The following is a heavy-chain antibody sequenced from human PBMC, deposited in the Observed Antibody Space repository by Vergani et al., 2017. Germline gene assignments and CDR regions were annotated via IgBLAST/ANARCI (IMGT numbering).Heavy chain of an antibody. Sequence: EVQLVESGGGLVQPGGSLKLSCAASGFTFSGSAMHWVRQASGKGLEWVGRIRSKANSYATAYAASVKGRFTISRDDSKNTAYLQMNSLRAEDTAVYYCAKTPGYYDSSGYQYYFDYWGQGTLVTVSS. CDR2: IRSKANSYAT. CDR3: AKTPGYYDSSGYQYYFDY. J-gene: IGHJ4*02. D-gene: IGHD3-22*01. V-gene: IGHV3-73*02. CDR1: GFTFSGSA.